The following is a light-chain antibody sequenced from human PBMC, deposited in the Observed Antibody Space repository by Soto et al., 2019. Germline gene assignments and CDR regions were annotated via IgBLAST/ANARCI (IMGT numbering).Light chain of an antibody. CDR2: GAS. V-gene: IGKV1-33*01. J-gene: IGKJ3*01. CDR3: QHYHNLPPFT. Sequence: DIQMTQSPSSLSASVGARVSITCQASQDIRTSLSWFQQKRGRAPKLLIYGASYLETGVPSRFRGSGSGTDFTFTINSLQPEDIATYYCQHYHNLPPFTFGPGTRVDVK. CDR1: QDIRTS.